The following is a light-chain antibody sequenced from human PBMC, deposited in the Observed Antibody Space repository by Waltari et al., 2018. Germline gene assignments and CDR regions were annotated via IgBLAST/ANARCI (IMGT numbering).Light chain of an antibody. CDR1: SSDVGSYNL. CDR3: CSYAGSSTLVV. J-gene: IGLJ2*01. CDR2: EGS. V-gene: IGLV2-23*01. Sequence: QSALTQPASVSGSPGQSLTISCTGTSSDVGSYNLLSWYQQHPGKAPKLMIYEGSKRPSGVSNRFSGSKSGNTASLTISGLQAEDEADYYCCSYAGSSTLVVFGGGTKLTVL.